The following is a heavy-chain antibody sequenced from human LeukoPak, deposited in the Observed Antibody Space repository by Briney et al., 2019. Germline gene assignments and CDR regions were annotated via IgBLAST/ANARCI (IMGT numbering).Heavy chain of an antibody. CDR3: ARDMGMVPGAHYFDY. Sequence: PGGSLRLSCAASGFTFSDYYMSWIRQAPGKGLEWVSYISSSGSAIYYADSVKGRFTISRDNAKNSLYLQMNSLRAEDTAVYYCARDMGMVPGAHYFDYWGQGTLVTVSS. CDR2: ISSSGSAI. CDR1: GFTFSDYY. V-gene: IGHV3-11*04. D-gene: IGHD7-27*01. J-gene: IGHJ4*02.